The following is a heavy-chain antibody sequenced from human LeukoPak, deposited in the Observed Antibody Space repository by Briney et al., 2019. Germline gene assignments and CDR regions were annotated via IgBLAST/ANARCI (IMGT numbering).Heavy chain of an antibody. Sequence: GGSLRLSCAASGFTFSSSAMSWVRQVPGKGLEWVSSISGTGDTTYYADSVKGRFTVSRDNSKDTLFLQMNSLRAGNTAVYYCARYSNPPLRGVTTGYYYYYGMDVWGQGTTVSVSS. J-gene: IGHJ6*02. D-gene: IGHD4-17*01. CDR3: ARYSNPPLRGVTTGYYYYYGMDV. V-gene: IGHV3-23*01. CDR1: GFTFSSSA. CDR2: ISGTGDTT.